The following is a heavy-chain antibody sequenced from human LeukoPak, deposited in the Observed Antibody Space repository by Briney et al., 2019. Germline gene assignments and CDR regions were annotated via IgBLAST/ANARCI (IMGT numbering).Heavy chain of an antibody. V-gene: IGHV3-20*04. CDR2: INRNGIST. D-gene: IGHD5-12*01. J-gene: IGHJ4*02. Sequence: GGSLRLSCAASGFSFGTYGITWVRQVPGKGLEWVSGINRNGISTLYADSVKGRFTISRDNAKNSLYLQMNSLRAEDTALYYCARGTSGYYFFEDWGQGTLVTVSS. CDR1: GFSFGTYG. CDR3: ARGTSGYYFFED.